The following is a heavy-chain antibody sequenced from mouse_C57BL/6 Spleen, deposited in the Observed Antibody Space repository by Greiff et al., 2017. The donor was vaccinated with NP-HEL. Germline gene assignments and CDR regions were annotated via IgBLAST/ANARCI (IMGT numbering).Heavy chain of an antibody. D-gene: IGHD4-1*01. J-gene: IGHJ2*01. CDR2: IDPSDSYT. CDR3: ARRDWVHFDY. V-gene: IGHV1-50*01. CDR1: GYTFTSYW. Sequence: QVQLQQSGAELVKPGASVKLSCKASGYTFTSYWMQWVKQRPGQGLEWIGEIDPSDSYTNYNQKFKGKATLTVDTSSSTAYMQLSSLTSEDSAVYYCARRDWVHFDYWGQGTTLTVSS.